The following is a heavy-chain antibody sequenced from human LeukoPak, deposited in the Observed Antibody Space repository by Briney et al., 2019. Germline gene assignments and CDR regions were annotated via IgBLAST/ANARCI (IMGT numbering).Heavy chain of an antibody. D-gene: IGHD3-10*01. CDR3: VKGSSSGSLKD. CDR2: INHSGST. CDR1: SGSFSGYY. J-gene: IGHJ4*02. V-gene: IGHV4-34*01. Sequence: SETLSLTCAVYSGSFSGYYWSWIRQPPGKGLEWVGEINHSGSTNYNPSLKSRVTISVDTSKNQFSLKLTSVTAADTAVYYCVKGSSSGSLKDWGQGTLVTVSS.